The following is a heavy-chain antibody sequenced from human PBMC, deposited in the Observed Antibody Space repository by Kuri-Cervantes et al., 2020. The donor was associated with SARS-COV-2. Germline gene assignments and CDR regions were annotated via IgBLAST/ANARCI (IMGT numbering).Heavy chain of an antibody. J-gene: IGHJ4*02. V-gene: IGHV1-46*01. D-gene: IGHD3-10*01. CDR2: INPSGGST. Sequence: ASVKVSCKASGYTFTGYYMHWVRQAPGQGLEWMGIINPSGGSTSYAQKFQGRVTMTRDTSTSTVYMELSSLRSEDTAVYYCARGLYYCGSGSYYGTEGVPVGIDYWGQGTLVTVSS. CDR3: ARGLYYCGSGSYYGTEGVPVGIDY. CDR1: GYTFTGYY.